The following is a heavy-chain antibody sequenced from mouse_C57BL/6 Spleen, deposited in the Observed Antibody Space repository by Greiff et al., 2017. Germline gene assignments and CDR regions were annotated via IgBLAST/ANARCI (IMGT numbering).Heavy chain of an antibody. CDR3: ARRGSRGYFDY. D-gene: IGHD1-1*01. Sequence: VQLQQSGAELVRPGASVTLSCKASGYTFTDYEMHWVKQTPVHGLEWIGAIDPETGGTAYNQKFKGKAILTADKSSSTAYMQLSSLTSEDSAVYYCARRGSRGYFDYWGQGTTLTVSS. CDR1: GYTFTDYE. CDR2: IDPETGGT. J-gene: IGHJ2*01. V-gene: IGHV1-15*01.